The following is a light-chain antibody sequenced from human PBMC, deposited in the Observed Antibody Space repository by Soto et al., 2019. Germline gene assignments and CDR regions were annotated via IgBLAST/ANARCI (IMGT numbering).Light chain of an antibody. J-gene: IGKJ2*01. CDR1: QPVSSN. Sequence: EIVMTQSPATLSVSPGERATLSCRASQPVSSNFAWYRQKPGQAPTLVIYRASTRATGIPASFSGSGSGTEFTLTISTLQSEDFALYYCQQYNNWPYTFGQGTKLEIK. CDR3: QQYNNWPYT. CDR2: RAS. V-gene: IGKV3-15*01.